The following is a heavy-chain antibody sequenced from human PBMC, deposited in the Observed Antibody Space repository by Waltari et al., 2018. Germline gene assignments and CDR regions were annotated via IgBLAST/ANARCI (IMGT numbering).Heavy chain of an antibody. V-gene: IGHV4-39*01. D-gene: IGHD5-12*01. CDR3: ATYIGASVGTAAFDV. CDR2: MSYSGAT. Sequence: QLQLQESGPGLVKPSETLSLTCSVSGGSITSTSHYWGWIRQPPGQGLEWIGTMSYSGATYSGPSLKSRVTISRDTSKNQLSLKLGSVTAADTAVYYCATYIGASVGTAAFDVWGQGTMVTVSS. J-gene: IGHJ3*01. CDR1: GGSITSTSHY.